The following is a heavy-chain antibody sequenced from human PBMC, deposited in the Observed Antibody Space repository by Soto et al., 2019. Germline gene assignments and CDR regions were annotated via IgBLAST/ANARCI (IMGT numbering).Heavy chain of an antibody. J-gene: IGHJ4*02. CDR1: GITLSAYG. Sequence: LAGGSLRLSCAASGITLSAYGMHWVRQAPGKGLEWVAAISHDGTNKNYGDSVKGRFTISRDNSKNTLYLQMNSLRAEDTAVYYCARGPFKTLSGWYFDYWGQGTLVTVSS. V-gene: IGHV3-30*03. CDR3: ARGPFKTLSGWYFDY. D-gene: IGHD3-16*02. CDR2: ISHDGTNK.